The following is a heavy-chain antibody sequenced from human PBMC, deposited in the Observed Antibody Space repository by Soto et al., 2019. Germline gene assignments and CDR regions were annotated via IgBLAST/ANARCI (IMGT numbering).Heavy chain of an antibody. CDR1: GFTFSSYW. V-gene: IGHV3-7*03. Sequence: SLRLSCAASGFTFSSYWMSWVRQAPGKGLEWVANIKQDGSEKYYVDSVKGRFTISRDNAKNSLYLQMNSLRAEDTAVYYCATLNDFWSGYPLGWFDPWGQGTLVTVSS. J-gene: IGHJ5*02. CDR3: ATLNDFWSGYPLGWFDP. CDR2: IKQDGSEK. D-gene: IGHD3-3*01.